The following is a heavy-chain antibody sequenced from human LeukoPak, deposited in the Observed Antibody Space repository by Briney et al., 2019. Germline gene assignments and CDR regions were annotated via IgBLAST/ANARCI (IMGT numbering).Heavy chain of an antibody. Sequence: TGGSLRLSCAASGFTFSNYWMSWVRRAPGKELEWVANIKQDGSETYYVDSVRGRFTISRDNAKKSLYLQMNSLRAEDTAVYYCARDFWGAYRVDYFDYWGQGILVTVSS. CDR3: ARDFWGAYRVDYFDY. V-gene: IGHV3-7*01. D-gene: IGHD3-3*01. J-gene: IGHJ4*02. CDR1: GFTFSNYW. CDR2: IKQDGSET.